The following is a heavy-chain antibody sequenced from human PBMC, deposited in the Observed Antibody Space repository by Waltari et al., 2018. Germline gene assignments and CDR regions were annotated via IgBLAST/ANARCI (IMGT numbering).Heavy chain of an antibody. CDR2: IYSGGST. V-gene: IGHV3-53*01. CDR1: GFTVSSNY. J-gene: IGHJ5*02. Sequence: EVQLVESGGGLIQPGGSLRLSCAASGFTVSSNYMSWVRQAPGKGLEWVSVIYSGGSTYYADSVKGRFTISRDNSKNTLYHQMNSLRAEDTAVYYCARAHYGSGSTWFDPWGQGTLVTVSS. D-gene: IGHD3-10*01. CDR3: ARAHYGSGSTWFDP.